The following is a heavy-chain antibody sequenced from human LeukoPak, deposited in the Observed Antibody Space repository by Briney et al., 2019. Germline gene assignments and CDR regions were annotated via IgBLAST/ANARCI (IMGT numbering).Heavy chain of an antibody. CDR1: GFTFSRYT. Sequence: GGSLRLSCAASGFTFSRYTMNWVRQAPRKGLEWVSSISSSSSYIYYADSVKGRFTISRDNAKDSLYLQMHSLRVEDTAVYYCAGGVGWHFDLWGRGTLVTVSS. CDR3: AGGVGWHFDL. CDR2: ISSSSSYI. J-gene: IGHJ2*01. V-gene: IGHV3-21*01. D-gene: IGHD3-10*01.